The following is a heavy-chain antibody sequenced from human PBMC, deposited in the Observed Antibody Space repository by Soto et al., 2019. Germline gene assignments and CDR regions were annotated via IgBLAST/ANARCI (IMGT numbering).Heavy chain of an antibody. CDR3: VRRHVSATGIDWFDP. V-gene: IGHV1-3*01. D-gene: IGHD6-13*01. Sequence: ASVQVSSKASGYTLTSYGIHWGRQAPGQRLEWMGWINAANGDTKYSPKFQGRVTITRDTSASTAYMELSSLRSEDTAVYYCVRRHVSATGIDWFDPWGQGTLVTVSS. CDR1: GYTLTSYG. J-gene: IGHJ5*02. CDR2: INAANGDT.